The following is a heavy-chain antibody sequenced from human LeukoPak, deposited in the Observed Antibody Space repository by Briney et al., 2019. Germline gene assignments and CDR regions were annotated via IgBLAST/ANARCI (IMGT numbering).Heavy chain of an antibody. CDR2: IYTSGST. CDR1: GGSISSGSYY. V-gene: IGHV4-61*02. J-gene: IGHJ5*02. Sequence: SETLSLTCTVSGGSISSGSYYWSWIRQPAGKGLEWIGRIYTSGSTNYNPSLKSRVTISVDTSKNQFSLKLSSVTAADTAVYYCARGGYSSSWYGNLFDPWGQGTLVTVSS. CDR3: ARGGYSSSWYGNLFDP. D-gene: IGHD6-13*01.